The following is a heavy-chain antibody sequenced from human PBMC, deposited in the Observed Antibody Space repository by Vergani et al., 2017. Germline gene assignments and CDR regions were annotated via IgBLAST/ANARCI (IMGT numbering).Heavy chain of an antibody. Sequence: QVQLVASGGGLVRPGGSLRLSCAASGFLFSDYYMTWIRQTPGKGLEWLAHISDGGETKMYAESLKGRFTVSRDNTKNLLILQMKTLKVDDTATDYCGRKQSPASLMDKPIDIWGQGTLVTVSS. CDR1: GFLFSDYY. CDR3: GRKQSPASLMDKPIDI. D-gene: IGHD1/OR15-1a*01. CDR2: ISDGGETK. J-gene: IGHJ5*02. V-gene: IGHV3-11*01.